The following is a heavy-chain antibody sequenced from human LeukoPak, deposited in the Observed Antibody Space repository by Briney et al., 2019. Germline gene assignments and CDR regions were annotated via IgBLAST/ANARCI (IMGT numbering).Heavy chain of an antibody. CDR3: ARQLHYDFWRGYPYYFDY. CDR1: GGSNCSYY. D-gene: IGHD3-3*01. V-gene: IGHV4-4*09. J-gene: IGHJ4*02. CDR2: IYTRGST. Sequence: SDSLSLTRAFPGGSNCSYYWRGMRQPPGKGLEWIGYIYTRGSTNYNRSLKSRVTISVDTSKNQFSVQLSSVSAEETAVYYCARQLHYDFWRGYPYYFDYWGQGTLVTVSS.